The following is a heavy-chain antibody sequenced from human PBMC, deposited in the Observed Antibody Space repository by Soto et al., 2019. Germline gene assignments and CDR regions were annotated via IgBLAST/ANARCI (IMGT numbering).Heavy chain of an antibody. CDR2: INWNGGST. J-gene: IGHJ5*02. CDR3: VLWEPWFDP. D-gene: IGHD1-26*01. CDR1: GFTFDDYG. V-gene: IGHV3-20*01. Sequence: VGSLRLSCAASGFTFDDYGMSWVRQAPGKGLEWVSGINWNGGSTGYADSVKGRFTISRDNAKNSLYLQMNSLRAEDTALYHCVLWEPWFDPWGQGTLVTVSS.